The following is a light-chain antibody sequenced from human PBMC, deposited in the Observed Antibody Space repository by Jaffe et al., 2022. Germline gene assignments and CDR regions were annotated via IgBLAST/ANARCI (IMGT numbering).Light chain of an antibody. CDR2: GNT. J-gene: IGLJ2*01. CDR3: QSYDTSLSVV. CDR1: SSNIGAPYD. Sequence: QSVLTQPPSVSGAPGQRVTISCTGSSSNIGAPYDVHWYQHLPGTAPKLLIYGNTNRPSGVPDRFSGSKSGTSASLAITGLQAEDEADYFCQSYDTSLSVVFGGGTKLTVL. V-gene: IGLV1-40*01.